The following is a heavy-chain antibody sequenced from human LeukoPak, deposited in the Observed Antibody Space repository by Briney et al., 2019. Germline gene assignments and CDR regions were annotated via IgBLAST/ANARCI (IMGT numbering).Heavy chain of an antibody. CDR3: AREMTTVTTRNWFDP. J-gene: IGHJ5*02. CDR2: IIPIFGSA. Sequence: GASVNVSCKASGGTFSSYAISWVRQAPGQGLEWMGGIIPIFGSANYAQKFQGRVTITADESTSTVYMELSSLRSEDTAVYYCAREMTTVTTRNWFDPWGQGTLVTVSS. CDR1: GGTFSSYA. D-gene: IGHD4-17*01. V-gene: IGHV1-69*13.